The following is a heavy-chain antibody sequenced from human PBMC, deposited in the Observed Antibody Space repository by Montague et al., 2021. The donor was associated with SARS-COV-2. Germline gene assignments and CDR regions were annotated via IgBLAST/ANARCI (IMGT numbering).Heavy chain of an antibody. V-gene: IGHV4-39*07. Sequence: SETLSLTCTFSGGSISTIVNFWGWIRQPPGKGLEWIGSISYTGSTYHNPSLKSRVTISVDTSKNQFSLKLSSVTAADTAVYYCARLTAGYCSGGSCYWGTGFDYWGQGTLVTVSS. J-gene: IGHJ4*02. CDR1: GGSISTIVNF. CDR2: ISYTGST. D-gene: IGHD2-15*01. CDR3: ARLTAGYCSGGSCYWGTGFDY.